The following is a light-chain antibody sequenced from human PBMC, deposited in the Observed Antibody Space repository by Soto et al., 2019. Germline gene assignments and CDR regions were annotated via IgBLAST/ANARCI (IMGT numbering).Light chain of an antibody. Sequence: DIRVTQSPPTLSASVGDRVTITCRASQTITTWMAWYQQKPGKAPKLLFYDASTLQSGVATRFSGSGSGTEFTLIINGLQPEDSATYYCQQYTNTNNPWMFGQGTKVDIK. V-gene: IGKV1-5*01. CDR2: DAS. CDR1: QTITTW. CDR3: QQYTNTNNPWM. J-gene: IGKJ1*01.